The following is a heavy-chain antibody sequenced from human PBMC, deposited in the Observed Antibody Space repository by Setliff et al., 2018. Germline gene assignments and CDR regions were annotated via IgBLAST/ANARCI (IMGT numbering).Heavy chain of an antibody. CDR1: GGPFSNYA. V-gene: IGHV1-69*11. D-gene: IGHD3-16*01. CDR2: TTPVLGTI. CDR3: ARGAVNWAAFNI. J-gene: IGHJ3*02. Sequence: ASVKVSCKVSGGPFSNYAISWVRQAPGQGPEWMGRTTPVLGTIDYSQKFQGRVTITADESTRTVNMEMSSLKSEDTALYYCARGAVNWAAFNIWGQGTLVTVSS.